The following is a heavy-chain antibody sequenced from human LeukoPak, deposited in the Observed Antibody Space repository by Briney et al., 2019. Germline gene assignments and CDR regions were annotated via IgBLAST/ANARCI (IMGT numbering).Heavy chain of an antibody. CDR1: GFTFSSYW. Sequence: GGSLRLSCAASGFTFSSYWMHWVRQAPGKGLVWVSRINGDGSSTSYADSVKGRFTISRDDAKSSLYLQMNSLRAEDTAVYYCARRNAMDVWGQGTTVIVFS. V-gene: IGHV3-74*01. CDR3: ARRNAMDV. CDR2: INGDGSST. J-gene: IGHJ6*02.